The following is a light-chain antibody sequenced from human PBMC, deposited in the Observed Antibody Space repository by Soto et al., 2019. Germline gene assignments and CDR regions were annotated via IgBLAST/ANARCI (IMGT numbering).Light chain of an antibody. Sequence: EIVLTQSPVTLSLSPWERATFSCRSSQGVSSSYIAWYQQKRGQAPRRLIYGASIRATGIPDRFSGSGSGTDFTLTISRLEPEDFALYYCQQYHTSPLTFGQGTKVDNK. CDR1: QGVSSSY. J-gene: IGKJ1*01. CDR2: GAS. CDR3: QQYHTSPLT. V-gene: IGKV3-20*01.